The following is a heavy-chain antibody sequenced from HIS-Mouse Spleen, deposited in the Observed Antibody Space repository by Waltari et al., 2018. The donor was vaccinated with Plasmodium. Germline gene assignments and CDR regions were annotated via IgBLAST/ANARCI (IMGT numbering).Heavy chain of an antibody. D-gene: IGHD6-13*01. CDR2: INPNSGGT. J-gene: IGHJ1*01. CDR1: GYTFTGYY. Sequence: QVQLVQSGAEVKKPGASVKVSCKASGYTFTGYYIHWFRQAPGQGLEWMGWINPNSGGTNYAQKFQGRVTMTRDTSISTAYMELSRLRSDDTAVYYCARVLGYKAAAGTFVEYFQHWGQGTLVTVSS. CDR3: ARVLGYKAAAGTFVEYFQH. V-gene: IGHV1-2*02.